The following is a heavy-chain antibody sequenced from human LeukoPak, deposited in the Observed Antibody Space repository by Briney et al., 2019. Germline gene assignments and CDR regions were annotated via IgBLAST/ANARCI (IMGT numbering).Heavy chain of an antibody. D-gene: IGHD2-15*01. CDR1: GGSISGYF. CDR3: ARERNCSGGSCYLVKYYGMDV. V-gene: IGHV4-39*07. J-gene: IGHJ6*02. Sequence: SGTLSLTCTVSGGSISGYFWSWIRQPPEKGLEWIGSIYYTGGTYYSPSLKSRVTMSVDTSKKPFSLKLSSVTAADTAVYYCARERNCSGGSCYLVKYYGMDVWGQGTTVTVSS. CDR2: IYYTGGT.